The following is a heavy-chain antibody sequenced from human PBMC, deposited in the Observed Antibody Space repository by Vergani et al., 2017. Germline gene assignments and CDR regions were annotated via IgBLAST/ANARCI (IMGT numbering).Heavy chain of an antibody. D-gene: IGHD1-26*01. V-gene: IGHV4-59*01. CDR3: ARTHESPSGNXFDP. CDR2: IYYSGST. J-gene: IGHJ5*02. Sequence: QVQLQESGPGLVKPSETLSLTCTVSGVSISSYYWSWIRQPPGKGLEWIGYIYYSGSTNNNPSLKSRVTISVDRSKNQFSLKLSSVTAADTAVYYCARTHESPSGNXFDPWGQGTLVTVSS. CDR1: GVSISSYY.